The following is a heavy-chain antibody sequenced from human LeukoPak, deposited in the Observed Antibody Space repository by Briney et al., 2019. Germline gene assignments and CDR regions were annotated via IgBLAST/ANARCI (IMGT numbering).Heavy chain of an antibody. D-gene: IGHD5-24*01. CDR2: ISYDGSNK. CDR3: AGGWLQFSDI. CDR1: GFTFSSYA. V-gene: IGHV3-30-3*01. J-gene: IGHJ3*02. Sequence: PGGSLRLSRAASGFTFSSYAMHWVRQAPGKGLEWVAVISYDGSNKYYADSVKGRFTISRDNSKNTLYLQMNSLRAEDTAVYYCAGGWLQFSDIWGQGTMVTVSS.